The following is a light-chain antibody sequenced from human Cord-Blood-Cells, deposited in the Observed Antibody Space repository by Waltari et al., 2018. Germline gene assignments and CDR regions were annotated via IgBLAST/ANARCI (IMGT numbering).Light chain of an antibody. CDR1: QSLVHSDGNTY. Sequence: DVGMTQSPLSLPVTLGQPASISCRSSQSLVHSDGNTYLNWFQQRPGQSPRRLIYKVSNRDSGVPDRFSGSGSGTDFTLKISRVEAEDVGVYYCMQGTHWPPTFGQGTKVEIK. CDR2: KVS. V-gene: IGKV2-30*02. CDR3: MQGTHWPPT. J-gene: IGKJ1*01.